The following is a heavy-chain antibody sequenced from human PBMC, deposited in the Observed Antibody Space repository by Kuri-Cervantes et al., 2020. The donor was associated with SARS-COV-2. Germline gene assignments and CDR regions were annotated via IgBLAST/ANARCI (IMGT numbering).Heavy chain of an antibody. D-gene: IGHD2-21*02. CDR2: VYYSGNT. Sequence: SQTLSLTCAASGFTFSSYAMHWVRQAPGKGLEWMGYVYYSGNTNYNPSLRSRLTVSVDTSRNQFSLKLTSVTAADTAVYYCVRLGDHYFDSWGQGTLVTVSS. CDR3: VRLGDHYFDS. CDR1: GFTFSSYA. J-gene: IGHJ4*02. V-gene: IGHV4-59*01.